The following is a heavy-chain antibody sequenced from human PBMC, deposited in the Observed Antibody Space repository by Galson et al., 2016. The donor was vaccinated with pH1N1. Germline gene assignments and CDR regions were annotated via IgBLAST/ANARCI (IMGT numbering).Heavy chain of an antibody. J-gene: IGHJ4*02. V-gene: IGHV5-51*03. CDR1: GYTFTNYW. CDR2: IYPGDSDA. D-gene: IGHD6-13*01. Sequence: QSGAEVTKPGESLKISCRASGYTFTNYWIGWVRQMPGKGLEWMAIIYPGDSDARYSPSFQGRVTISADKSISTAYLHWSSLKASDTAIYYCARPQSLATPAFFFDSWGRGTLVTVSS. CDR3: ARPQSLATPAFFFDS.